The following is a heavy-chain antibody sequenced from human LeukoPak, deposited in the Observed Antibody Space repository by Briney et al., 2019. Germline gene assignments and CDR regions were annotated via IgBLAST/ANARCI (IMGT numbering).Heavy chain of an antibody. V-gene: IGHV4-59*01. CDR1: GGSISSYY. Sequence: SETLSLTCTVSGGSISSYYWSWIRQPPGKGLEWIGYIYYSGSTNYNPSLKSRVTISVDTSKNQFSLKLSSVTAADTAVYYCAGSYDSSGYPFDYWGQGTLVTASS. CDR3: AGSYDSSGYPFDY. J-gene: IGHJ4*02. CDR2: IYYSGST. D-gene: IGHD3-22*01.